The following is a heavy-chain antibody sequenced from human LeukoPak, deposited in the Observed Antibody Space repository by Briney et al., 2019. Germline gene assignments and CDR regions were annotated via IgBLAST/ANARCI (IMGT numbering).Heavy chain of an antibody. Sequence: GSSVKVSCKASGGTFSSYTICWVRQAPGQGLEWMGRIIPILGIANYAQKFQGRVTITADKSTSTAYMELSSLRSEDTAVYYCAREGGSYFFDYWGQGTLVTVSS. CDR3: AREGGSYFFDY. CDR1: GGTFSSYT. V-gene: IGHV1-69*04. CDR2: IIPILGIA. D-gene: IGHD1-26*01. J-gene: IGHJ4*02.